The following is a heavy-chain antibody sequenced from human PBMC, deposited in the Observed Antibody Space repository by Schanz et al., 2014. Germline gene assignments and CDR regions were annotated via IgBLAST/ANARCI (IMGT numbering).Heavy chain of an antibody. D-gene: IGHD3-22*01. CDR1: GGTFTSYA. CDR2: IIPILGME. Sequence: QVPLVQSGAEVRKPGSSVRVSCTASGGTFTSYAFSWVRQAPGQGLEWMGRIIPILGMENYAQKFQGRVTITADISTSTAYMDLSSLRSEDTAVYYCARDIQYHYDTSGPVGAFDIWGQGTVVTVSS. J-gene: IGHJ3*02. V-gene: IGHV1-69*04. CDR3: ARDIQYHYDTSGPVGAFDI.